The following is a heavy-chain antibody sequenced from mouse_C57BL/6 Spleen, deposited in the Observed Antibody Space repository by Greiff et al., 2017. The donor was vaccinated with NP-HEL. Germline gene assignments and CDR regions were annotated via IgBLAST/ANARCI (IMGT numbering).Heavy chain of an antibody. CDR3: ARSEGSSGYDFDY. D-gene: IGHD3-2*02. CDR2: INPNNGGT. V-gene: IGHV1-18*01. Sequence: SGYTFTDYNLDWVKQSHGKSLEWIGDINPNNGGTIYNQKFKGKATLTVDKSSSTAYMELRSLTSEDTAVYYCARSEGSSGYDFDYWGQGTTLTVSS. J-gene: IGHJ2*01. CDR1: GYTFTDYN.